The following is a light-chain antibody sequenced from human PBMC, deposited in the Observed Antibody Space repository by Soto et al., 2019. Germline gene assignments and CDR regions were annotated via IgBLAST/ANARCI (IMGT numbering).Light chain of an antibody. J-gene: IGLJ1*01. V-gene: IGLV2-14*01. Sequence: QSALTQPASVSGSPGQSITISCTGTISDVGGYNYVSWYQQHQGKAPKLMIYEVSNRPSGVSNRFSGSKSGNTASLTISGLQAEDEADYYCSSYTSSSTLYVFGTGTKLTVL. CDR2: EVS. CDR3: SSYTSSSTLYV. CDR1: ISDVGGYNY.